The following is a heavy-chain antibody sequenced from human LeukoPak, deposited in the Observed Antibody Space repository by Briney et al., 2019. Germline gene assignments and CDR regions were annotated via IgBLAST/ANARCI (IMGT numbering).Heavy chain of an antibody. V-gene: IGHV4-34*01. D-gene: IGHD3-16*02. CDR1: GGSFSGYY. J-gene: IGHJ4*02. CDR2: INHSGST. Sequence: TETMSLTCAVYGGSFSGYYWSWIRQPPGKGLEWIGEINHSGSTNYNPPLKSRVTISVDTSKNQFSLKLSSVTAADTAVYYCARGCYDYVRGSYRKPHYFDYWGQGTLLTVSS. CDR3: ARGCYDYVRGSYRKPHYFDY.